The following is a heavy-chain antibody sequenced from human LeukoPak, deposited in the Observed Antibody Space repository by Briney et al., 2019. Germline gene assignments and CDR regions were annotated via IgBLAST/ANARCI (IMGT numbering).Heavy chain of an antibody. CDR3: ARGRSFRNWFDP. CDR1: GYSISSGYY. Sequence: PSETLSLTCTVSGYSISSGYYWSWIRQPPGKGLEWIGEINHSGSTNYNPSLKSRVTISVDTSKNQFSLKLSSVTAADTAVYYCARGRSFRNWFDPWGQGTLVTVSS. J-gene: IGHJ5*02. V-gene: IGHV4-38-2*02. CDR2: INHSGST. D-gene: IGHD3-10*01.